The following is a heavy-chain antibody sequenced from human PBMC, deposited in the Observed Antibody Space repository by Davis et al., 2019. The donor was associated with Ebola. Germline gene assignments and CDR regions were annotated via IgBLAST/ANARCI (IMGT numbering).Heavy chain of an antibody. Sequence: SETLSLTCTVSGGSISSYYWSWIRQPPGKGLEWIGYIYYSGSTNYNPSLKSRVTISVDTSKNQFSLKLSSVTAADTAVYYCARDRRAFGVVPGDYYYGMDVWGKGTTVTVSS. D-gene: IGHD3-3*01. CDR3: ARDRRAFGVVPGDYYYGMDV. V-gene: IGHV4-59*01. J-gene: IGHJ6*04. CDR2: IYYSGST. CDR1: GGSISSYY.